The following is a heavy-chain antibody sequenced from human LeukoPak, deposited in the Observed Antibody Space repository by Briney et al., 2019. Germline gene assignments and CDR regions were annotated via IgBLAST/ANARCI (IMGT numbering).Heavy chain of an antibody. CDR2: IYPGDSET. J-gene: IGHJ4*02. Sequence: NRGASLEISGQGSGSTFSNSIIGWVRQLPGKGLEWMGIIYPGDSETRYSPSFQGQVTISADKSISTAYLQWSSLRASDTAMYYCARLPAASAMRGDYWGQGTLVTVSS. V-gene: IGHV5-51*01. D-gene: IGHD2-2*01. CDR1: GSTFSNSI. CDR3: ARLPAASAMRGDY.